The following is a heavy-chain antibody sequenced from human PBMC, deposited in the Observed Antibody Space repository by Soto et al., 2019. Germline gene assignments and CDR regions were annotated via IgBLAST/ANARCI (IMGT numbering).Heavy chain of an antibody. V-gene: IGHV4-39*01. CDR2: IYYSGST. CDR1: GGSISSSSSY. Sequence: SETLSLTCPVSGGSISSSSSYWGWIRQPPGKGLEWIGSIYYSGSTYYNPSLKSRVTISVDTSKNQFSLKLSSVTAADTAVYYCARHETYYDILTGYYYYYYGMDVWGQGTTVTVSS. CDR3: ARHETYYDILTGYYYYYYGMDV. J-gene: IGHJ6*02. D-gene: IGHD3-9*01.